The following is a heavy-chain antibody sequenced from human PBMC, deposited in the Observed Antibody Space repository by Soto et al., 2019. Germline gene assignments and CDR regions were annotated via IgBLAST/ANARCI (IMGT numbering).Heavy chain of an antibody. J-gene: IGHJ4*02. CDR1: GGSFSGYY. CDR2: INHSGST. V-gene: IGHV4-34*01. CDR3: ARGCDSSGSFDY. D-gene: IGHD3-22*01. Sequence: SETLSLTCAVYGGSFSGYYWSWIRQPPGKGLEWIGEINHSGSTNYNPSLKSRVTISVDTSKNQFSLKLSSVTAADTAVYYCARGCDSSGSFDYWGQGTLVTVSS.